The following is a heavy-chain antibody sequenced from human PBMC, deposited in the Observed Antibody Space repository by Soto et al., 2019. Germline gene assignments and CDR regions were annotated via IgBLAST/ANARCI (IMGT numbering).Heavy chain of an antibody. Sequence: PSETLSLTCTVSGASISSGDYYWSWIRQPPGQGLEWIGHIHYRGNTRNTPSPKSRFTISVDTSKNQFSLTLTSVTAADAAVYFCARKDYSDYNGLDVWGQGTTVTVSS. CDR2: IHYRGNT. CDR3: ARKDYSDYNGLDV. CDR1: GASISSGDYY. D-gene: IGHD4-4*01. J-gene: IGHJ6*02. V-gene: IGHV4-30-4*01.